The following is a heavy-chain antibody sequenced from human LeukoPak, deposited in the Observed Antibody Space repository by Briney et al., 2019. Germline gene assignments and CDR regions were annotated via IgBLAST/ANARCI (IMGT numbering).Heavy chain of an antibody. CDR1: GGSIGSRNW. Sequence: PSETLSLTCAVSGGSIGSRNWWSWVRQPPGKGLQWIGEIYQSGSSIYNPSLRSRVTMSVDKSKDQLSLKLSSVTAADAAVYYCARGIGAADFWGQGILVTVSS. CDR2: IYQSGSS. V-gene: IGHV4-4*02. CDR3: ARGIGAADF. D-gene: IGHD3-16*01. J-gene: IGHJ4*02.